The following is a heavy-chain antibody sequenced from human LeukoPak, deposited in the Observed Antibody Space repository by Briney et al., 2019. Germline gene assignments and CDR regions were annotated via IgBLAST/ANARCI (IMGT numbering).Heavy chain of an antibody. J-gene: IGHJ6*03. CDR1: GFTCSDYS. V-gene: IGHV3-48*01. CDR2: ISSSGFTI. Sequence: GGSLRLSCAVSGFTCSDYSMNWVRQAPGKGLEWVSYISSSGFTINYADSVKGRFTISRDNAKNSLYLQMNSLRAEDTALYYCVRGVPKTSYYYYYMDVWGKGTTVTVSS. CDR3: VRGVPKTSYYYYYMDV. D-gene: IGHD4-11*01.